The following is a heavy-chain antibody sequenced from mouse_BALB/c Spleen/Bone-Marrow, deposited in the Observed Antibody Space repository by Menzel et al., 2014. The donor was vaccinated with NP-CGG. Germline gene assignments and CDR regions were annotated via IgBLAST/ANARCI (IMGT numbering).Heavy chain of an antibody. Sequence: VQLKESGGGLVQPGGSLKLSCAASGFDFSRYWMSWVRQAPGKGLEWIGEINPDSSTINYTPSLKYKFIISRDNAKNTLYLQTSKVRSEDTALYYCSRLGYYGGFAYWGQGTLVTVSA. V-gene: IGHV4-1*02. CDR3: SRLGYYGGFAY. D-gene: IGHD2-3*01. CDR2: INPDSSTI. CDR1: GFDFSRYW. J-gene: IGHJ3*01.